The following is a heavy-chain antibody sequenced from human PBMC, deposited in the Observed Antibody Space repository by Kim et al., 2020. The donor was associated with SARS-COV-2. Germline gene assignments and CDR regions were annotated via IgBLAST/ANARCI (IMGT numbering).Heavy chain of an antibody. CDR3: ARLQTLYCGGDCV. J-gene: IGHJ4*02. CDR1: GGSISSSSYY. V-gene: IGHV4-39*01. Sequence: SETLSLTCTVSGGSISSSSYYWGWIRQPPGKGLEWIGSIYYSGSTYYNPSLKSRVTISVDTSKNQFSLKLSSVTAADTAVYYCARLQTLYCGGDCVWGQGTLVTVSS. D-gene: IGHD2-21*02. CDR2: IYYSGST.